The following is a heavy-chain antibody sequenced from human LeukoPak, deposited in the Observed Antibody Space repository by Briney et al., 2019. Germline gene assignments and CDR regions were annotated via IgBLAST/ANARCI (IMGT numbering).Heavy chain of an antibody. CDR2: IKSKADGATT. CDR1: GFTFNNAW. V-gene: IGHV3-15*01. D-gene: IGHD3-22*01. Sequence: GSRTLSCAASGFTFNNAWMSWVSQAPGKGLEWVGRIKSKADGATTDYAAPVKGRFTISRDDSKNTVYLQMNRVKIEDTAMYYCTTVGTYDYDSSGPGDYWGAGNLGSVSS. CDR3: TTVGTYDYDSSGPGDY. J-gene: IGHJ4*01.